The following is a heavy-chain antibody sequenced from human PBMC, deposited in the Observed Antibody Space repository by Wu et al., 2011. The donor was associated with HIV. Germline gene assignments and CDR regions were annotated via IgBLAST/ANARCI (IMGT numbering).Heavy chain of an antibody. Sequence: QVQLVQSGAEVKKPGSSVKVSCKASGGTFSSYAISWVRQAPRQGLEWMGRIIPIFGTPNYAQKFQGRVTITADESTSTGYMELSSLRSEDTAMYYCARDTQGDIVEVPAAKGTYYYGMDVWGQGTTVTVSS. J-gene: IGHJ6*02. D-gene: IGHD2-2*01. CDR3: ARDTQGDIVEVPAAKGTYYYGMDV. CDR1: GGTFSSYA. V-gene: IGHV1-69*18. CDR2: IIPIFGTP.